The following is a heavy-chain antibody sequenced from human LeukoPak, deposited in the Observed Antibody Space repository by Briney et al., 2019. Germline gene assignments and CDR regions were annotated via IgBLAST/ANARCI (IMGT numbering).Heavy chain of an antibody. V-gene: IGHV4-59*12. Sequence: SETLSLTCSVSGGSISSYYWSWIRQPPGKGLEWIGYVYYTGTTKYNPSLKSRVSISVDTSKNEFSLKLTSVTAADTAVYYCARDLKQQLVPFDPWGQGTLVTVSS. J-gene: IGHJ5*02. CDR3: ARDLKQQLVPFDP. CDR1: GGSISSYY. CDR2: VYYTGTT. D-gene: IGHD6-13*01.